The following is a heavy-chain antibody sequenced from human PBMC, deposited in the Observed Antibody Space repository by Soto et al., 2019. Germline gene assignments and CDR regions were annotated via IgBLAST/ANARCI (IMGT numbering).Heavy chain of an antibody. J-gene: IGHJ6*02. Sequence: QVQLVQSGAEVKKPGASVKVSCKASGYTFTSYDINWVRQATGQGLEWMGWMNPNSGNTGYAQKFQGRSTQTRNTSISTAYMELSSLRSEDTAVYYCARGRGRRSPTHYYGMDVWGQGTTVTVSS. CDR1: GYTFTSYD. D-gene: IGHD4-17*01. CDR2: MNPNSGNT. CDR3: ARGRGRRSPTHYYGMDV. V-gene: IGHV1-8*01.